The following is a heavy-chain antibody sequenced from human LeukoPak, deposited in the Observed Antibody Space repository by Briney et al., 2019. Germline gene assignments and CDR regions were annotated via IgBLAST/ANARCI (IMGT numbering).Heavy chain of an antibody. CDR2: INPSGDST. J-gene: IGHJ4*02. V-gene: IGHV1-46*01. CDR3: AREANSADY. Sequence: ASVKVSCKASGYTFTSYGISWVRQAPGQGLEWMGIINPSGDSTRYAQDFQGRVTMTRDTSTSTVYMELSSLRSEDTAVYYCAREANSADYWGQGTLVTVSS. D-gene: IGHD1-26*01. CDR1: GYTFTSYG.